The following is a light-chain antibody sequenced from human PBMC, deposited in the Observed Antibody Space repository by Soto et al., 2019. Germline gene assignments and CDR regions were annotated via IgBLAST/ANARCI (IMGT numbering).Light chain of an antibody. Sequence: QSVLTQPPSVSGAPGQRVTISCTGSSSNIGAGYDVHWYQQLPGTAPKLLIYGNSNRHSGVPDRFSGSKSGTSASLDITGLQAEDEADYYCQSYDSSLSGVVFGGGTKLTVL. CDR2: GNS. V-gene: IGLV1-40*01. J-gene: IGLJ2*01. CDR3: QSYDSSLSGVV. CDR1: SSNIGAGYD.